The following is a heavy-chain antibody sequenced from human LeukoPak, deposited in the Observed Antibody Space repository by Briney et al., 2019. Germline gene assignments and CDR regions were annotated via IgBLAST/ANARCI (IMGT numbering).Heavy chain of an antibody. D-gene: IGHD6-13*01. Sequence: PSETLSLTCTVSGGSISSYYWSCIRQPPGKGLEWIGYIYYSGSTNYNPSLKSRVTISVDTSKNQFSLKLSSVTAADTAVYYCARALIAADATGFDPWGQGTLVTVSS. J-gene: IGHJ5*02. CDR3: ARALIAADATGFDP. CDR2: IYYSGST. V-gene: IGHV4-59*01. CDR1: GGSISSYY.